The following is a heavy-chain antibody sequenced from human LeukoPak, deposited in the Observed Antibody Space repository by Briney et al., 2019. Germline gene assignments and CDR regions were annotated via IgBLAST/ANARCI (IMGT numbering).Heavy chain of an antibody. Sequence: SETLSLTCTVSGGSISSGDYYWSWIRQPPGKGLEWIGYIYYSGSTYYNPSLKGRVTISVDTSKNQFSLKLSSVTAADTAVYYCARGDKRYGVWYFDLWGRGTLVTVSS. CDR3: ARGDKRYGVWYFDL. CDR1: GGSISSGDYY. D-gene: IGHD4-17*01. J-gene: IGHJ2*01. V-gene: IGHV4-30-4*01. CDR2: IYYSGST.